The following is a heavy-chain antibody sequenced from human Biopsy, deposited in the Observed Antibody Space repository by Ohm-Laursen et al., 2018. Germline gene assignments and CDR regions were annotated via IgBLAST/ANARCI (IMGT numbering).Heavy chain of an antibody. CDR3: AADADGYYTEFDY. Sequence: ASAKVSCKASGGPSSNYAFSWVRQAPGQGLEWVGRIVPILGHLNYAQRFQGRVSTTADKSTTYVYMELSRLTSGDTAVYYCAADADGYYTEFDYWGPGTLVTVSS. CDR2: IVPILGHL. J-gene: IGHJ4*02. V-gene: IGHV1-69*04. D-gene: IGHD3-3*01. CDR1: GGPSSNYA.